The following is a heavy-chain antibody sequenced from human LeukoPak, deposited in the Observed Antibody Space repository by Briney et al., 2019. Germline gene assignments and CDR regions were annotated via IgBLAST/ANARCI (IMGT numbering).Heavy chain of an antibody. Sequence: GGSLRLSCAASGFSFSNYAMSWVRQVPGKGLEWVSAISGRDDSTYYADSVKGRFTVSRDTSKNTLYLQMNSLRAEDTAVYYCAKWGDYDVLTGYYDSDYWGQGTLVTVSS. CDR1: GFSFSNYA. D-gene: IGHD3-9*01. J-gene: IGHJ4*02. CDR3: AKWGDYDVLTGYYDSDY. CDR2: ISGRDDST. V-gene: IGHV3-23*01.